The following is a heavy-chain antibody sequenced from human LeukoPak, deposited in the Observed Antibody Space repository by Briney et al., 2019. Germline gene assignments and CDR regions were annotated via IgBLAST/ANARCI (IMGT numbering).Heavy chain of an antibody. CDR3: ARDRLDYGDYEALDY. D-gene: IGHD4-17*01. J-gene: IGHJ4*02. CDR2: ISYDENNK. Sequence: GGSLRLSCAASGFTFSSHGMHWVRQAPGKGLEWVAVISYDENNKYFADSVKGRFTISRDNSKNTLYLQMNSLRAEDTAVYYCARDRLDYGDYEALDYWGQGTLVTVSS. CDR1: GFTFSSHG. V-gene: IGHV3-30*03.